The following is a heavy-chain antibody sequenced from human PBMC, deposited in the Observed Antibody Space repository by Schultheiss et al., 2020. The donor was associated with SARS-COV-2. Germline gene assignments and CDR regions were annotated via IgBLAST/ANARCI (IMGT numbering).Heavy chain of an antibody. V-gene: IGHV3-23*01. Sequence: GESLKISCAASGFTFSSYGMHWVRQAPGKGLEWVSAISGSGGSTYYADSVKGRFTISRDNSKNTLYLQMNSLRAEDTAVYYCARPRDGYSYPDAFDIWGQGTMVTVSS. CDR3: ARPRDGYSYPDAFDI. D-gene: IGHD5-24*01. J-gene: IGHJ3*02. CDR2: ISGSGGST. CDR1: GFTFSSYG.